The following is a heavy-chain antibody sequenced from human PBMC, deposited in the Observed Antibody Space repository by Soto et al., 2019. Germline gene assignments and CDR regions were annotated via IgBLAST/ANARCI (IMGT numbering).Heavy chain of an antibody. V-gene: IGHV4-39*01. J-gene: IGHJ4*02. CDR2: IYYSGST. CDR1: GGSISSSSYY. CDR3: ARPSGSYLYYFDS. Sequence: SETLSLTCTVSGGSISSSSYYWGWIRQPPGKGLEWIGSIYYSGSTYYNPSLKSRVTISVDTSKNQFSLKLSSVTAADTAVYYCARPSGSYLYYFDSWGQGTLVTVSS. D-gene: IGHD1-26*01.